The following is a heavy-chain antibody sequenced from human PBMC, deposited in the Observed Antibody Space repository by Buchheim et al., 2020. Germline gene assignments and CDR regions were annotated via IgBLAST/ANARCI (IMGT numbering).Heavy chain of an antibody. CDR1: GGSISSRNYF. V-gene: IGHV4-61*02. D-gene: IGHD2-8*01. CDR2: IYSSGNT. Sequence: QVQLQESGPGLVKPSQTLSLTCTVSGGSISSRNYFWSWIRQPAGKGLEWIGRIYSSGNTNYNPSLKSRVTISLYTSRHQFSLKMTSVTAADTAVYYCARVRTVYAHFDYWGQGTL. CDR3: ARVRTVYAHFDY. J-gene: IGHJ4*02.